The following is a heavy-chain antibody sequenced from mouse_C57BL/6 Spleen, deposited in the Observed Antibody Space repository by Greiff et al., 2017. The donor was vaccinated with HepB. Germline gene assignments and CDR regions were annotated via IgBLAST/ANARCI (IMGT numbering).Heavy chain of an antibody. CDR1: GYTFTSYW. CDR2: IDPSDSYT. Sequence: QVQLQQPGAELVMPGASVKLSCKASGYTFTSYWMQWVKQRPGQGLEWIGEIDPSDSYTNYNQKFKGKATLTVDTSSSTAYMQLSSLTSEASAVYYCARRNYAMDYWGQGTSVTVSS. V-gene: IGHV1-50*01. J-gene: IGHJ4*01. CDR3: ARRNYAMDY.